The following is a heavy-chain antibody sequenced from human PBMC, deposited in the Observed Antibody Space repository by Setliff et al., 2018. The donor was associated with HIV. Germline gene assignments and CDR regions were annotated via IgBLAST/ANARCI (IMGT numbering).Heavy chain of an antibody. V-gene: IGHV3-30*04. CDR3: TSPRWDYYVRSGYY. CDR2: TSFDGSKK. D-gene: IGHD3-22*01. Sequence: GGSLRLSCAASGFTFSTYPMHWVRQAPGRGLEWVAVTSFDGSKKYYADSVKGRFTISRDNSKNTLFLQMNSLGIDDTAVYYCTSPRWDYYVRSGYYWGQGTLVTVSS. J-gene: IGHJ4*02. CDR1: GFTFSTYP.